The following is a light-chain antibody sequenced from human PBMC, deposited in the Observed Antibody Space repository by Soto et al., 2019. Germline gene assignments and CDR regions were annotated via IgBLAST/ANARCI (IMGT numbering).Light chain of an antibody. J-gene: IGLJ2*01. Sequence: QSVLTQPPSVSVAPGQRVTISCTGSSSNIGAGYDVHWYQQLPGTAPKLLIYGNSNRPSGVPDRFSGSKSGTSASLPSTGLHDEYEADYYCQSYDSGLGGYVVFGGGTKLTVL. V-gene: IGLV1-40*01. CDR2: GNS. CDR3: QSYDSGLGGYVV. CDR1: SSNIGAGYD.